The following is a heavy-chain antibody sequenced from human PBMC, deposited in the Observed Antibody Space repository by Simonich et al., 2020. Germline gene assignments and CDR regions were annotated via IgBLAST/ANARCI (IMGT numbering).Heavy chain of an antibody. CDR1: GGSFSGNY. CDR3: ARPLGIVWAFDI. CDR2: INHSGST. D-gene: IGHD3-16*01. J-gene: IGHJ3*02. Sequence: QVQLQQWGAGLLKPSETLSLTCAVYGGSFSGNYWSRIRQPPGKGLEWIGEINHSGSTNYNPSLKSRVTISVDTCKNQFSLKLSSVTAADTAVYYCARPLGIVWAFDIWGQGTMVTVSS. V-gene: IGHV4-34*01.